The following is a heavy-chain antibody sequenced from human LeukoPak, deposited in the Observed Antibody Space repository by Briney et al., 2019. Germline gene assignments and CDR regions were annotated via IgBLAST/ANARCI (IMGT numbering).Heavy chain of an antibody. CDR2: IHYSGST. CDR1: GGSISGYF. J-gene: IGHJ4*02. D-gene: IGHD3-10*01. Sequence: SETLSLTCTVSGGSISGYFWSWIRQPPGKGLEWIGYIHYSGSTNYNPSLNSRVTISVDTSKNQFSLRLSSVTAADTAVYYCARYGITIVRGGKYYFDSWGQGTLVTVSS. V-gene: IGHV4-59*08. CDR3: ARYGITIVRGGKYYFDS.